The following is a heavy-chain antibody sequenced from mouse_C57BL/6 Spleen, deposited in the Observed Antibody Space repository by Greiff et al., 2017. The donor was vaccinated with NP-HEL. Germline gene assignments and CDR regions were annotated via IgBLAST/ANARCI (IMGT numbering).Heavy chain of an antibody. J-gene: IGHJ2*01. D-gene: IGHD2-14*01. CDR1: GYAFSSSW. Sequence: VQLQQSGPELVKPGAPVKISCKASGYAFSSSWMNWVKQRPGKGLEWIGRIYPGAGDTNYNGKFKGKATLTADKSSSTAYMQLSSLTSEDSAVYFCARGVPDYWGQGTTLTVSS. CDR3: ARGVPDY. V-gene: IGHV1-82*01. CDR2: IYPGAGDT.